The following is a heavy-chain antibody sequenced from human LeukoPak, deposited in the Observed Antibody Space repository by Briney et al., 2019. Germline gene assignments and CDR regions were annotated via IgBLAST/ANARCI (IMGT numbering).Heavy chain of an antibody. Sequence: SETLSLTCAVYGGSFSGYYWSWIRQPPGKGLEWIGEINHSGSTNYNPSLKSRVTISVDTSKNQFSLKLSSVTAADTAVYYCARARFVHDYGDYSLDYWGQGTLVTVSS. CDR1: GGSFSGYY. CDR2: INHSGST. D-gene: IGHD4-17*01. CDR3: ARARFVHDYGDYSLDY. J-gene: IGHJ4*02. V-gene: IGHV4-34*01.